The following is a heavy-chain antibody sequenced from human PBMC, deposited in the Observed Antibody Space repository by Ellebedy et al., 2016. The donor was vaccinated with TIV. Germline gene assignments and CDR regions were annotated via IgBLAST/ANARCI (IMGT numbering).Heavy chain of an antibody. CDR1: GGSISSGSYY. Sequence: SETLSLXXTVSGGSISSGSYYWSWIQQPAGKGLEWIGRIYTSGSTNYNPSLKSRVTMSVDTSKNQFSLKLSSVTAADTAVYYCARHWREWELLFSQEGWFDPWGQGTLVTVSS. D-gene: IGHD1-26*01. CDR3: ARHWREWELLFSQEGWFDP. J-gene: IGHJ5*02. CDR2: IYTSGST. V-gene: IGHV4-61*02.